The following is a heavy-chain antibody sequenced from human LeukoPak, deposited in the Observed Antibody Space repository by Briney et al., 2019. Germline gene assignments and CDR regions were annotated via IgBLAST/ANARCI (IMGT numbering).Heavy chain of an antibody. CDR1: GFTFSSYG. D-gene: IGHD6-19*01. V-gene: IGHV3-33*01. J-gene: IGHJ6*02. Sequence: PGGSLRLSCAASGFTFSSYGMHWVRQAPGKGLEWVAVIWYDGSNKYYADSVKGRFTISRDNSKNTLYLQMNSLRAEDTAVYYCARKQQWLVRGLADYGMDVWGQGTTVTVSS. CDR3: ARKQQWLVRGLADYGMDV. CDR2: IWYDGSNK.